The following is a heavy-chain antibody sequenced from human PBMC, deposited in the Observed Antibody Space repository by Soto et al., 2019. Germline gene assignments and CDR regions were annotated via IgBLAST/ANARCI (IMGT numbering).Heavy chain of an antibody. J-gene: IGHJ4*02. CDR1: GFTFSSYG. Sequence: GGSLRLSCAASGFTFSSYGMHWVRQAPGKGLEWVAVISYDGSNKYYADSVKGRFTISRDNSKNTLYLQMNSLGAEDTAVYYCAKDMHRSILGIVGVTAPDYWGQGTLVTVSS. D-gene: IGHD1-26*01. CDR3: AKDMHRSILGIVGVTAPDY. CDR2: ISYDGSNK. V-gene: IGHV3-30*18.